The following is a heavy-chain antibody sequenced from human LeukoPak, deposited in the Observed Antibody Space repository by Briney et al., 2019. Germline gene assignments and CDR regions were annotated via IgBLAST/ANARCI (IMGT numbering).Heavy chain of an antibody. CDR2: MNPNSGNT. J-gene: IGHJ6*03. Sequence: ASVTVSFTSSVYTFTIYDINWVRQATGQGREGMGWMNPNSGNTGYAQKFQGRVTMTRNTSISTAYMELSSLRSEDTAVYYCARGHMTTVTTGYYYYYYYMDVWGKGTTVTVSS. D-gene: IGHD4-17*01. V-gene: IGHV1-8*01. CDR1: VYTFTIYD. CDR3: ARGHMTTVTTGYYYYYYYMDV.